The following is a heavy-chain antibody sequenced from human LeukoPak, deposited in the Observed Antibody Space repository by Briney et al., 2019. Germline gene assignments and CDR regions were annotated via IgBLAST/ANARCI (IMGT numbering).Heavy chain of an antibody. CDR1: GFTFSSYS. J-gene: IGHJ4*02. V-gene: IGHV3-23*01. D-gene: IGHD3-10*01. Sequence: GGSLRLSCAASGFTFSSYSMNWVRQAPGKGLEWVSAISGSGGSTYYADSVKGRFTISRDNSKNTLYLQMNSLRAEDTAVYYCAKGHSGFERIHYYFDYWGQGTLVTVSS. CDR3: AKGHSGFERIHYYFDY. CDR2: ISGSGGST.